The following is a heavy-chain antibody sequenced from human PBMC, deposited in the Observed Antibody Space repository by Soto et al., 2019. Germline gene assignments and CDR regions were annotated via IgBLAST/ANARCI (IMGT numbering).Heavy chain of an antibody. CDR2: INPTGST. Sequence: QVRLQQWGAGLLKPSETLSLTCAVYGGSFIGYYWSWIRQPPGKGLEWIGEINPTGSTNYNPSLKSRVTILIDTSKNQFSLKLSSVTGADTAMYYCARANGLRLGELSWGGPNWFDPWGQGTLVTVSS. D-gene: IGHD3-16*02. J-gene: IGHJ5*02. V-gene: IGHV4-34*01. CDR3: ARANGLRLGELSWGGPNWFDP. CDR1: GGSFIGYY.